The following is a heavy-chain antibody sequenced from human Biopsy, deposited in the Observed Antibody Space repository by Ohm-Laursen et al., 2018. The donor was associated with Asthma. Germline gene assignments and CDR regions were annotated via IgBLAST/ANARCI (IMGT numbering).Heavy chain of an antibody. J-gene: IGHJ5*02. CDR2: IIPMFGTT. Sequence: SVKVSCKASGDSFSNYAISWVRQAPGQGLEWMGGIIPMFGTTKFAPKFQGRVTFTADKSTNTAFMELSSLRSEDTALYFCARDQTGPLLSARLYNWFDPWGQGTLVIVSS. D-gene: IGHD1-1*01. V-gene: IGHV1-69*06. CDR1: GDSFSNYA. CDR3: ARDQTGPLLSARLYNWFDP.